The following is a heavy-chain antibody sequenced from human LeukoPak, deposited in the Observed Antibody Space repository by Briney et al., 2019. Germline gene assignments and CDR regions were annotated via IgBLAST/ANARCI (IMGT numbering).Heavy chain of an antibody. CDR2: IYPGDSDT. V-gene: IGHV5-51*01. J-gene: IGHJ1*01. CDR3: ARRAGSYEYFQH. CDR1: GYSFTSYW. D-gene: IGHD6-13*01. Sequence: GESLKISCKGSGYSFTSYWIGWVRQMPGRGLEWMGTIYPGDSDTRYSPSFQGQVNISADKSITTAYLQWSSLKASDTAMYFCARRAGSYEYFQHWGQGTLVTVSS.